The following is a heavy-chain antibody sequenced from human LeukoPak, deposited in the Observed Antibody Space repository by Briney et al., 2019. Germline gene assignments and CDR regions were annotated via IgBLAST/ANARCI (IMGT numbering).Heavy chain of an antibody. D-gene: IGHD2-15*01. Sequence: GGPLRLSCAASGFTFSNAWMSWVRQAPGKGLEWVGRIKSKTDGGTTDYAAPVKGRFTISRDDSKNTLYLQMNSLKTEDTAVYYCTTDQIVVVVAATDHFDYWGQGTLVTVSS. V-gene: IGHV3-15*01. CDR1: GFTFSNAW. CDR2: IKSKTDGGTT. J-gene: IGHJ4*02. CDR3: TTDQIVVVVAATDHFDY.